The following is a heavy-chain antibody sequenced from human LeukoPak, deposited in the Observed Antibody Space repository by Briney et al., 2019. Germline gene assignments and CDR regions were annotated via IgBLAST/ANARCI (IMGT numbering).Heavy chain of an antibody. D-gene: IGHD3-22*01. Sequence: GRSLRLSCAASGFTFSSYAMHWVRQAPGKGLEWVAVISYDGSNKYYADSVKGLFTISRDNSKNTLYLQMNSLRAEDTAVYYCASNYDSSGYGHDYWGQGTLVTVSS. V-gene: IGHV3-30-3*01. CDR1: GFTFSSYA. CDR2: ISYDGSNK. J-gene: IGHJ4*02. CDR3: ASNYDSSGYGHDY.